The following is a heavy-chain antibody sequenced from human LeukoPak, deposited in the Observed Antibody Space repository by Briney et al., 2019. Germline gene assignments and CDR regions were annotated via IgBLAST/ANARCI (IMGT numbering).Heavy chain of an antibody. D-gene: IGHD3-3*01. Sequence: PSETLSLTCTVSGGSFSSGSYYWSWIRQPPGKGLEWIGYIYYSGSTYYNPSLKSRVTISVDTSKNQFSLKLSSVTAADTAVYYCARAHPYYDFWSGYNWFDPWGQGTLVTVSS. CDR2: IYYSGST. V-gene: IGHV4-30-4*08. CDR3: ARAHPYYDFWSGYNWFDP. J-gene: IGHJ5*02. CDR1: GGSFSSGSYY.